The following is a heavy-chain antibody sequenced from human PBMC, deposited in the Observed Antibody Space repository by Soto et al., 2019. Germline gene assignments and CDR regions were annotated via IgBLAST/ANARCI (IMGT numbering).Heavy chain of an antibody. CDR2: MNPNSGNT. CDR3: AREPTLPAAGGNWFDP. D-gene: IGHD2-2*01. Sequence: QVQLVQSGAEVKKPGASVKVSCKASGYTFTSYDINWVRQATGQGLEWMGWMNPNSGNTGYAQKFQGRVTMTRNTSISTAYMELSSLRSEDTAVYYCAREPTLPAAGGNWFDPWGQGTLVTVSS. J-gene: IGHJ5*02. V-gene: IGHV1-8*01. CDR1: GYTFTSYD.